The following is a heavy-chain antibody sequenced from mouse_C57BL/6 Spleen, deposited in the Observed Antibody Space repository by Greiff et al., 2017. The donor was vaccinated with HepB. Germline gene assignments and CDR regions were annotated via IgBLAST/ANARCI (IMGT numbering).Heavy chain of an antibody. Sequence: QVQLQQSGPELVKPGASVKLSCKASGYTFTSYDINWVKQRPGQGLEWIGWIYPRDGSTKYHEKFKGKATLTVDTSSSTAYLELPSLTSEDSAVYFCARGGDSSGFAYWGQGTLVTVSA. D-gene: IGHD3-2*02. CDR1: GYTFTSYD. V-gene: IGHV1-85*01. CDR2: IYPRDGST. J-gene: IGHJ3*01. CDR3: ARGGDSSGFAY.